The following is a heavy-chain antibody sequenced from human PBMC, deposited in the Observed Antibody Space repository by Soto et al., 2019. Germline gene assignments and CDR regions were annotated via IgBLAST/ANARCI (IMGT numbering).Heavy chain of an antibody. CDR3: AIEGYCSGGSCYYYYGMDV. D-gene: IGHD2-15*01. CDR2: ISGSGGST. V-gene: IGHV3-23*01. CDR1: GFTFSSYA. Sequence: PGGSLRLSCAASGFTFSSYAMSWVRQAPGKGLEWVSAISGSGGSTYYADSVRGRFTISRDNSKNTLYLQMNSLRAEDTAVYYCAIEGYCSGGSCYYYYGMDVRGQGTRVTVSS. J-gene: IGHJ6*02.